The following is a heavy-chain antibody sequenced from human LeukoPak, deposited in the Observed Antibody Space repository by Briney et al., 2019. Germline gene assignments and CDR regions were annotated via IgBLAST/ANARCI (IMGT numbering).Heavy chain of an antibody. Sequence: SETLSLTCAVSGGAISSNNWWGWVRQPPGKGLEWIGEIYHSGSPNYNPSLKSRVTISVDKSRNHFSLNLSSVTAADTAVYYCAREGTDYGDYYFDYWGQGTLVTVSS. CDR2: IYHSGSP. D-gene: IGHD4-17*01. V-gene: IGHV4-4*02. CDR3: AREGTDYGDYYFDY. CDR1: GGAISSNNW. J-gene: IGHJ4*02.